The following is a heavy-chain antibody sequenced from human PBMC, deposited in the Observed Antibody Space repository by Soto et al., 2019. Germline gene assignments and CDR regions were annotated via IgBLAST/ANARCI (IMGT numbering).Heavy chain of an antibody. Sequence: QVRFVQSGAEVKKPGASVKLSCKTSGYTYTEYAIHWVRQAPGQGLEWMGWINVGNGNAKYSQRVEGRVTMTRDASASTVYMEVGSLASEDTAVYYCTSSSERGYWGQGTLVTVSS. CDR2: INVGNGNA. J-gene: IGHJ4*02. V-gene: IGHV1-3*01. CDR1: GYTYTEYA. CDR3: TSSSERGY.